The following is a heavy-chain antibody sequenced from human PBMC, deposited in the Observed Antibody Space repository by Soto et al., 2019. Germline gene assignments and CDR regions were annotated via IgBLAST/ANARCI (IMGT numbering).Heavy chain of an antibody. CDR2: IWYDGSNK. D-gene: IGHD2-2*01. Sequence: QVQLVESGGGVVQPGRSLRLSCAASGFTFSSYGMHWVRQAPGKGLEWVAVIWYDGSNKYYADSVKGRFTISRDNSKNTLYLQMNSLRAEDTAVYYCARGSKYQLLSPLDYWGQGTLVTVSS. J-gene: IGHJ4*02. CDR1: GFTFSSYG. V-gene: IGHV3-33*01. CDR3: ARGSKYQLLSPLDY.